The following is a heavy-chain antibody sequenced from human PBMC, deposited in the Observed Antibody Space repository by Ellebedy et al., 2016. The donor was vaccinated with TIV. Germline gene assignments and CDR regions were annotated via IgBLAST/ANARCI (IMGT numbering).Heavy chain of an antibody. CDR1: GFNFEDYA. CDR3: AKARGVSYGQDAFDL. D-gene: IGHD5-18*01. Sequence: SLKISCPASGFNFEDYAMPWVRQLPGKGLEWVAGINWSSETSAYADSVRGRFTISRDNAKNYLYLHMRTLRSDDSALYRCAKARGVSYGQDAFDLWGLGTMVTVS. J-gene: IGHJ3*01. CDR2: INWSSETS. V-gene: IGHV3-9*01.